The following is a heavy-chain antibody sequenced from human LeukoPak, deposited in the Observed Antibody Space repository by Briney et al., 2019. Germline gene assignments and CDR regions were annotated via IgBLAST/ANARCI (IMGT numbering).Heavy chain of an antibody. J-gene: IGHJ3*02. D-gene: IGHD6-13*01. CDR1: GGSISSSSYY. Sequence: SETLSLTCTVSGGSISSSSYYWGWIRQPPGKGLEWIGSIYYSGSTYYNPSLKSRVTISVDTSKNQFSLKLSSVTAADTAVYYCARGQQQLVERDDAFDIWGQGTMVTVSS. V-gene: IGHV4-39*01. CDR3: ARGQQQLVERDDAFDI. CDR2: IYYSGST.